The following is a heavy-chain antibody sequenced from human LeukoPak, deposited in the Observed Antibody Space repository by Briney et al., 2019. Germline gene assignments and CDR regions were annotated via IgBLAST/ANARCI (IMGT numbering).Heavy chain of an antibody. J-gene: IGHJ4*02. CDR1: GFTFDDYA. Sequence: GGSLRLSCAASGFTFDDYAMQWVRQAPGKGLEWVSGISWHSGTIDYADSVKGRFTISRDNAKNSLYLQMNSLRAEDTALYYCSKSESGSYYRPLDYWGQGTLVTVSS. CDR2: ISWHSGTI. D-gene: IGHD1-26*01. V-gene: IGHV3-9*01. CDR3: SKSESGSYYRPLDY.